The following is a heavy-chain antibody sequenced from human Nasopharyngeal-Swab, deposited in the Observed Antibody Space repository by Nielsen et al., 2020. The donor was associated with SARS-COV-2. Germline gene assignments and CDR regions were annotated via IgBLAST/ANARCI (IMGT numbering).Heavy chain of an antibody. CDR2: IDPSDSYT. CDR1: GYSFTSYW. J-gene: IGHJ4*02. Sequence: GESLKISCKGSGYSFTSYWISWVRQMPGKGLEWMGRIDPSDSYTNYSPSFQGHVTISADKSISTAYLQWSSLKASDTAMYYCARQGYSSSWYEDCWGQGTLVTVSS. V-gene: IGHV5-10-1*01. D-gene: IGHD6-13*01. CDR3: ARQGYSSSWYEDC.